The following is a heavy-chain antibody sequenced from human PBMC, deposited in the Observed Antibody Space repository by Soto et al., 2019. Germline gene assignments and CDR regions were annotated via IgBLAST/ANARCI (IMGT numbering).Heavy chain of an antibody. D-gene: IGHD3-10*01. CDR3: AKGTEGYYYGSVPPRFDP. Sequence: PGGSLRLSCAASGFTFSSYAMSWVRQAPGKGLEWVSAISGSGGSTYYADSVKGRFTISRDNSKNTLYLQMNSLRAEDTAVYYCAKGTEGYYYGSVPPRFDPWGQGTLVTVSS. J-gene: IGHJ5*02. CDR1: GFTFSSYA. CDR2: ISGSGGST. V-gene: IGHV3-23*01.